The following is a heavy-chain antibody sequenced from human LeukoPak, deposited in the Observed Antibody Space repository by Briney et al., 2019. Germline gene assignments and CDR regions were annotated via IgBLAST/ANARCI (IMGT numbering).Heavy chain of an antibody. CDR1: GFTFSSYA. CDR2: ISYDGSNK. D-gene: IGHD6-19*01. J-gene: IGHJ6*02. V-gene: IGHV3-30-3*01. CDR3: ARGSSGWYSDYGMDV. Sequence: GGSLRLSCAASGFTFSSYAMHWVRQAPGKGLGWVAVISYDGSNKYYADSVKGRFTISRDNSKNTLYLQMNSLRAEDTAVYYCARGSSGWYSDYGMDVWGQGTTVTVSS.